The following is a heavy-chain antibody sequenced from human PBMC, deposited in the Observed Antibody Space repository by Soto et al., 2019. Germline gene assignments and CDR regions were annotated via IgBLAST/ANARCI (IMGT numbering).Heavy chain of an antibody. D-gene: IGHD3-22*01. Sequence: QVQLQESGPGLVKPSETLSLTCTVSGDSFSNYYWSWIRQSPGKGLEWIGYIDDSGTTDYTPSLKSRVTISRDTSKHQFSLRLRSSTAADTAVYYGARQYYHRSGSFAWRLYSYFDYWGQGSLVTVSS. CDR1: GDSFSNYY. V-gene: IGHV4-59*08. CDR2: IDDSGTT. J-gene: IGHJ4*02. CDR3: ARQYYHRSGSFAWRLYSYFDY.